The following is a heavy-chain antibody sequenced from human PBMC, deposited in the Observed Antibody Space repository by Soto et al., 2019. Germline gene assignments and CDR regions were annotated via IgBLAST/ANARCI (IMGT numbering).Heavy chain of an antibody. D-gene: IGHD3-10*01. CDR1: GGSISSYY. Sequence: SETLSLTCTVSGGSISSYYWRGIRQPPGKGLEWIGYIYYSGSTNYNPSLKSRVTISVDTSKNQFSLKLSSVTAADTAVYYCARDYYGSGSYYNGDAFDIWGQGTMVTVSS. J-gene: IGHJ3*02. V-gene: IGHV4-59*01. CDR3: ARDYYGSGSYYNGDAFDI. CDR2: IYYSGST.